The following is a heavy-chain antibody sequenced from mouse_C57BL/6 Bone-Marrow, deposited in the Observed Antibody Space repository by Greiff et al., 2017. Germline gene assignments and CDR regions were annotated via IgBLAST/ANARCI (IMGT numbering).Heavy chain of an antibody. CDR1: GFSFNTYA. D-gene: IGHD3-2*02. CDR2: IRSKSNNYAT. Sequence: EVKLQESGGGLVQPKGSLKLSCAASGFSFNTYAMNWVRQAPGKGLEWVARIRSKSNNYATSYADSVKDRFTISRDDSESMLYLQMNNLKTEDTAMYYCVRRSSGYYAMDYWGQGTSVTVSS. J-gene: IGHJ4*01. V-gene: IGHV10-1*01. CDR3: VRRSSGYYAMDY.